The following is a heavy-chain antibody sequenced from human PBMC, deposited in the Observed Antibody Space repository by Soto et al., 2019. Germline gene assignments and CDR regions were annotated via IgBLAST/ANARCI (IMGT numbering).Heavy chain of an antibody. D-gene: IGHD2-15*01. CDR2: ISGSGGST. V-gene: IGHV3-23*01. J-gene: IGHJ4*02. CDR3: AKDRGALYYFDY. Sequence: EVQLLESGGGLVQPGGSLRLSCAASGFTFSSYAMSWVRQAPGKGLEWVSAISGSGGSTYYADSVKGRFTISRDNSKNALYLQMNSLRAEDTAVYYCAKDRGALYYFDYWGQGTLVTVSS. CDR1: GFTFSSYA.